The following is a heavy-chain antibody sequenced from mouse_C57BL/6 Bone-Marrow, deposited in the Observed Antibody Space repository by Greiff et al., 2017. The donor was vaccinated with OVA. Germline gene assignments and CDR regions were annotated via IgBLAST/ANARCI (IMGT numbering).Heavy chain of an antibody. CDR1: GYTFTSYW. J-gene: IGHJ3*01. CDR3: TGEEDGSGYVFAY. V-gene: IGHV1-5*01. CDR2: IYPGNSDT. D-gene: IGHD3-2*02. Sequence: VQLQQSGTVLARPGASVKMSCKTSGYTFTSYWMHWVKQRPGQGLEWIGAIYPGNSDTSYNQKFKGKAKLTADKSASTAYMELSSLTDEDSAVYYCTGEEDGSGYVFAYWGQGTRVTVSA.